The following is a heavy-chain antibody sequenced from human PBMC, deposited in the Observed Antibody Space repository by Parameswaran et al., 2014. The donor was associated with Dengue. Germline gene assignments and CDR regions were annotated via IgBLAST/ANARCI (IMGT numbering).Heavy chain of an antibody. CDR1: SNA. CDR2: ISGSGGST. CDR3: AKPNNYDILTGYYMPLGADYYYGMDV. V-gene: IGHV3-23*01. J-gene: IGHJ6*02. D-gene: IGHD3-9*01. Sequence: SNARWIRQPPGKGLEWVSAISGSGGSTYYADSVKGRFTISRDNSKNTLYLQMNSLRAEDTAVYYCAKPNNYDILTGYYMPLGADYYYGMDVWGQGTTVTVSS.